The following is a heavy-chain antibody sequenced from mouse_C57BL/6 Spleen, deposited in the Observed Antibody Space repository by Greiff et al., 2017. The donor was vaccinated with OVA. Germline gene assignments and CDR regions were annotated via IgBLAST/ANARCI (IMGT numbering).Heavy chain of an antibody. CDR1: GYTFTSYW. CDR2: IYPGNSDT. J-gene: IGHJ3*01. D-gene: IGHD2-4*01. Sequence: EVQLQQSGTVLARPGASVKMSCKTSGYTFTSYWMHWVKQRPGQGLEWIGAIYPGNSDTSYNQKFKGKAKLTAVTSASTAYMELSSLTNEDSAVYYCTEGHYDAAWFAYWGQGTLVTVSA. V-gene: IGHV1-5*01. CDR3: TEGHYDAAWFAY.